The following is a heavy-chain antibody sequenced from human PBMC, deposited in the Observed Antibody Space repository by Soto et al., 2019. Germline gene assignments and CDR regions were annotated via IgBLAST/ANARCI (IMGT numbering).Heavy chain of an antibody. CDR3: ARWNTGGSWYVPGFDY. D-gene: IGHD6-13*01. CDR1: GFTFSDYY. V-gene: IGHV3-9*01. CDR2: ISLNSGSI. J-gene: IGHJ4*02. Sequence: HPGGSLRLSCAASGFTFSDYYMSWVRQAPGKGLEWFSGISLNSGSIGYADSVKGRFTISRDNAKNSLYLQMNSLRAEDTALYYCARWNTGGSWYVPGFDYWGQGTLVTVSS.